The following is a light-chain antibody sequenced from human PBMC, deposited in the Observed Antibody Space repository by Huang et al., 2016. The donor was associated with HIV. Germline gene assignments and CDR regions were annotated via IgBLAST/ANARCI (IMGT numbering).Light chain of an antibody. CDR2: LGF. V-gene: IGKV2-28*01. CDR1: QSLLHSNGYNY. Sequence: DIVMTQSPLSLPVTPGEPASISCRSSQSLLHSNGYNYLDWYLQKPGQSPQLLIYLGFNRASWVPDRFSGSGSGTEFTLTVSSLQSEDFAVYYCQQYNKWPPITFGQGTRLEIK. CDR3: QQYNKWPPIT. J-gene: IGKJ5*01.